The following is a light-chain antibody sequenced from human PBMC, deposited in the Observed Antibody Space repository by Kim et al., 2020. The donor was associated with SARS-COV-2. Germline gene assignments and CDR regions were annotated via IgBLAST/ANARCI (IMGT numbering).Light chain of an antibody. CDR1: GSNIGNNY. J-gene: IGLJ2*01. CDR2: DDN. Sequence: GQKVTSSCSGSGSNIGNNYVSWYQQRTGTAPKLLIYDDNKRPSGIPDRFSGSKSGTSATLGITGLQTGDEADFYCGTWDNSLNTVVFGGGTQLTVL. V-gene: IGLV1-51*01. CDR3: GTWDNSLNTVV.